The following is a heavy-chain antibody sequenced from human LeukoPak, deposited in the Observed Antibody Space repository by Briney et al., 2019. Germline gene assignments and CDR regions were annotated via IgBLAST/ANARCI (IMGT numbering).Heavy chain of an antibody. CDR2: IYYSGST. V-gene: IGHV4-39*01. Sequence: NPSETLSLTCTVSGGSISSSSYYWGWILQPPGKGLERIGSIYYSGSTYYNPSLKSRVTISVDTSKTQFSLKLSSVTAADTAVYYCARSGYSSGWYWFDHWGQGTLVTVSS. D-gene: IGHD6-19*01. J-gene: IGHJ5*02. CDR3: ARSGYSSGWYWFDH. CDR1: GGSISSSSYY.